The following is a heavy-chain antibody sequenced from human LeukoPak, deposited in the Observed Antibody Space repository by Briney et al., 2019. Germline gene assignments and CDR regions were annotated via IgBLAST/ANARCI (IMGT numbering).Heavy chain of an antibody. D-gene: IGHD1-26*01. CDR3: ARVGIYFDY. CDR1: GFAFSSYW. Sequence: GGSLRLSCAASGFAFSSYWMSWVRQAPGKGLEWVANINQDGTDKQYVDSAKGRFTISRDNAKNSLYLQMNSLRAEDTAVYYCARVGIYFDYWGQGTLVTVSS. CDR2: INQDGTDK. J-gene: IGHJ4*02. V-gene: IGHV3-7*01.